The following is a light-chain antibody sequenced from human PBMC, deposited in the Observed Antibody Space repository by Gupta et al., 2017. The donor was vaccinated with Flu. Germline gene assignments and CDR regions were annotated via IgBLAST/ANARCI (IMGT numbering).Light chain of an antibody. CDR2: DNR. CDR3: YARDNDMSVLV. V-gene: IGLV1-51*01. Sequence: VTSTVSVSYFNVGNNNVVCYQHSTATTPKLLLYDNRRRLSAIPYCFSGSKSGTSATVTITGIQKEEEADYFCYARDNDMSVLVFGGGTKMTVL. CDR1: YFNVGNNN. J-gene: IGLJ3*02.